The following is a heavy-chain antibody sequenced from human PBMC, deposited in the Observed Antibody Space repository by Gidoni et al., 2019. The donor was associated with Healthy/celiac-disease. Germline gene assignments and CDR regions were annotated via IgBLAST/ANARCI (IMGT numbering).Heavy chain of an antibody. CDR2: IYPGDSDT. Sequence: EVQLVQSGAEVKKPGESLKISCKGSGSSFTSYWIGWVRQMPGKGLEWMGIIYPGDSDTRYSPSFQGQVTISADKSISTAYLQWSSLKASDTAMYYCARGSYDILTGYPNYFDYWGQGTLVTVSS. CDR1: GSSFTSYW. J-gene: IGHJ4*02. V-gene: IGHV5-51*01. CDR3: ARGSYDILTGYPNYFDY. D-gene: IGHD3-9*01.